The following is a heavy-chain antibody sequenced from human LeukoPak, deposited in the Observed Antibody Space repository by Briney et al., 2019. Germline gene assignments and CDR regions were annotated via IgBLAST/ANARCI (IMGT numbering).Heavy chain of an antibody. D-gene: IGHD5-12*01. CDR2: ISSSSSYI. CDR1: GFTFSSYT. J-gene: IGHJ6*04. CDR3: AKVLGSRSGCGYYYYGMGV. V-gene: IGHV3-21*01. Sequence: GGSLRLSCAASGFTFSSYTMNWVRQAPGKGLEWVSSISSSSSYIYYADSVKGRFTISRDNAKNSLYLQMNSLRAEDTAVYYCAKVLGSRSGCGYYYYGMGVWGTGATVTV.